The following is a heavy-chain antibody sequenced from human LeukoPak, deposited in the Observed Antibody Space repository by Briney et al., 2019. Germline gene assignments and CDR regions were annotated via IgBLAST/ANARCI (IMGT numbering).Heavy chain of an antibody. CDR1: GFTFSSYS. Sequence: GGSLRLSCAASGFTFSSYSVNWVRQAPGKGLEWVSSISSGGSYIYYADSVKGRFTISRDNAKNSLYLQVNSLRAEDTAVYYCARDGGYCSGTRCHKAFDIWGQGIMVTVSS. CDR2: ISSGGSYI. V-gene: IGHV3-21*01. D-gene: IGHD2-2*02. J-gene: IGHJ3*02. CDR3: ARDGGYCSGTRCHKAFDI.